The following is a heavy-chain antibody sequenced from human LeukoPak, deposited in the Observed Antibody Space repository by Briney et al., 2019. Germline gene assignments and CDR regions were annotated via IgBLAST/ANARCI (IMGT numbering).Heavy chain of an antibody. CDR1: GGSISSSNW. CDR2: IYHSGST. D-gene: IGHD6-13*01. J-gene: IGHJ4*02. CDR3: ARTYSSSSWGFDY. Sequence: ASETLSLTCAVSGGSISSSNWWSWVRQPPGKGLEWIGEIYHSGSTNYNPSLKSRVTISVDKSKNQFSLKLSSVTAADTAVYYCARTYSSSSWGFDYWGQGTLVTVSS. V-gene: IGHV4-4*02.